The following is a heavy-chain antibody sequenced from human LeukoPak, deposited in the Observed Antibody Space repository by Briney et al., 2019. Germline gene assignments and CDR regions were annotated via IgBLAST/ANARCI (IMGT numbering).Heavy chain of an antibody. Sequence: PGGPLRLSCAASGFTFSSYAMTWVRQAPGKGLEWVAGTSASGGRTYYADSVKGRFTISRDNFKNMAYLQMNSLRAEDTAAYYCAKDNGDCSGGSCYSVYFDYWGQGTLVTVSS. CDR1: GFTFSSYA. D-gene: IGHD2-15*01. V-gene: IGHV3-23*01. J-gene: IGHJ4*02. CDR3: AKDNGDCSGGSCYSVYFDY. CDR2: TSASGGRT.